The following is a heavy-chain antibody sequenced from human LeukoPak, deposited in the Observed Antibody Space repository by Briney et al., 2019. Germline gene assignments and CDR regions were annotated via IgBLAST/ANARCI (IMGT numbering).Heavy chain of an antibody. V-gene: IGHV1-69*05. CDR1: GYTFTSYG. Sequence: SVKVSCKASGYTFTSYGISWVRQAPGQGLEWMGGIIPIFGTANYAQKFQGRVTITTDESTSTAYMELSSLRSEDTAVYYCATNTIFGVVPGYYYMDVWGKGTTVTVSS. CDR3: ATNTIFGVVPGYYYMDV. D-gene: IGHD3-3*01. CDR2: IIPIFGTA. J-gene: IGHJ6*03.